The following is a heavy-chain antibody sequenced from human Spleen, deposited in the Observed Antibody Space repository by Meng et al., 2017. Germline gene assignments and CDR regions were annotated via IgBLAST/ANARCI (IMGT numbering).Heavy chain of an antibody. V-gene: IGHV4-4*02. CDR1: GGSISSSNW. D-gene: IGHD3-22*01. J-gene: IGHJ5*02. CDR2: IQPGGGT. Sequence: QLQLRESGPGLVKPSGTLSLTCAVSGGSISSSNWWSWVRQPPGKGLEWIGEIQPGGGTNYNPSLKRRVTISVDRSKNQFSLNLSSVTAADTAVYYCARIPDYDTSASWGQGTLVTVSS. CDR3: ARIPDYDTSAS.